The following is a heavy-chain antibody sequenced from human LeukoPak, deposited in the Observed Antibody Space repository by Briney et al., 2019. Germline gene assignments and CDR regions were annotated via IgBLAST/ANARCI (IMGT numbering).Heavy chain of an antibody. CDR3: VRRGVPGWSGYNMPIWFFDL. V-gene: IGHV5-51*01. CDR1: EYTFTNYW. J-gene: IGHJ2*01. D-gene: IGHD3-3*01. Sequence: GESLKISCKTSEYTFTNYWIGWGRQMPGKGLGWMGIIYHGDSETRYSPSFQGQVTISVDRSINTAYLQWNNLKASDTAMYYCVRRGVPGWSGYNMPIWFFDLWGRGTRLTVSS. CDR2: IYHGDSET.